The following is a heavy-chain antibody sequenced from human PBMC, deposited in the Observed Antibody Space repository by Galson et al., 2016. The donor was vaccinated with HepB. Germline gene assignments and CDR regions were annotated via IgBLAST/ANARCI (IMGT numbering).Heavy chain of an antibody. D-gene: IGHD3-10*01. CDR3: ARVLFGSGSYWCLDV. Sequence: SLRLSCAASGFTFSSYTMNWVRQAPGKGLEWVSYIGSNGATIYYADSVKGGFTLTRDNAKNSLYLQMNSLRDEDTAVYFCARVLFGSGSYWCLDVWGQGTTVTVSS. CDR1: GFTFSSYT. CDR2: IGSNGATI. V-gene: IGHV3-48*02. J-gene: IGHJ6*02.